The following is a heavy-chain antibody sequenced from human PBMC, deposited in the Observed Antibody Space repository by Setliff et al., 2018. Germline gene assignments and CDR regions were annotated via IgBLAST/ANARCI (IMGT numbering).Heavy chain of an antibody. CDR2: IIPLLETA. CDR3: ARINFYVSSGFYYASDY. CDR1: GDTFSTYA. D-gene: IGHD3-22*01. Sequence: GASVKVSCKASGDTFSTYALSWVRQAPGQGLEWMGGIIPLLETAKYAQKFQGRVTITADKSTSTAYMELKDLTSDDTALYYCARINFYVSSGFYYASDYWGQGTLVTVSS. V-gene: IGHV1-69*06. J-gene: IGHJ4*02.